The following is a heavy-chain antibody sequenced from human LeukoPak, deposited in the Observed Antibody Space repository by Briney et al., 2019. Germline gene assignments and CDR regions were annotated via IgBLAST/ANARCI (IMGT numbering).Heavy chain of an antibody. Sequence: PSETLSLTCGVSRGSLTSTNWWTWVRQPPGKGLEWIGEVHLDGRTNYNPSLKSRLTMSVDLSENHISLKLTSVTAADTAVYYCAREGGFFRPLDYSGQGTLVTVSS. CDR3: AREGGFFRPLDY. CDR1: RGSLTSTNW. J-gene: IGHJ4*02. V-gene: IGHV4-4*02. D-gene: IGHD3-3*01. CDR2: VHLDGRT.